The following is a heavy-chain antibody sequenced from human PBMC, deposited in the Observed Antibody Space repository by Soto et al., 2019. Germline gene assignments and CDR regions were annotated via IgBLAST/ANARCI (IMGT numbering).Heavy chain of an antibody. D-gene: IGHD3-22*01. CDR3: ARSYDSSGYYPGSFDY. V-gene: IGHV3-33*01. CDR1: GFTFSSYG. Sequence: GGSLRLSCAASGFTFSSYGMHWVRQAPGKGLEWVAVIWYDGSNKYYADSVKGRFTISRDNSKNTLYLQMNSLRAEDTAVYYCARSYDSSGYYPGSFDYWGQGTLVTVSS. CDR2: IWYDGSNK. J-gene: IGHJ4*02.